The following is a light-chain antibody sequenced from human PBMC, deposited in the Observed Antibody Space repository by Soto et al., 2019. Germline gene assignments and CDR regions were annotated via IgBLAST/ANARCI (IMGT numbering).Light chain of an antibody. J-gene: IGKJ1*01. V-gene: IGKV2-28*01. Sequence: DIVMTQSPLSLPVTPGEPASISCRSSQSLLHSNGYNYLDWYLQNPRQSPQLLIYLGSNRASGVPERFRGSGAGTYFTLNISRVEAEDVGVYYCMQALQTPRTFGQGTKVEIK. CDR2: LGS. CDR3: MQALQTPRT. CDR1: QSLLHSNGYNY.